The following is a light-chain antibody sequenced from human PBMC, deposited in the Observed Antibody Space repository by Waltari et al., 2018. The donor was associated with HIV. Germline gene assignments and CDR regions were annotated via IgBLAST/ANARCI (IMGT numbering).Light chain of an antibody. CDR2: DVN. V-gene: IGLV2-14*03. Sequence: QSALSQPSSVSASPGQSVAIPCPGSASDIGRYNYFSWYQQHPDRAPTLMLFDVNNRPSGISDRFSGSKSGTTASLTISTVRTDDEADYYCASYTVNSTGVFGTGTKLSVL. J-gene: IGLJ1*01. CDR3: ASYTVNSTGV. CDR1: ASDIGRYNY.